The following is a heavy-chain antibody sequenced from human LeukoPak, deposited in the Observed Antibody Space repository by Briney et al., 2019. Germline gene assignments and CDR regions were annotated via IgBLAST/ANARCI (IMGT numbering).Heavy chain of an antibody. J-gene: IGHJ4*02. V-gene: IGHV3-48*03. Sequence: QPGGSLRLSYAASGFTFSYFEMNWVRQAPGKGLEWLSYISLSGSTIYYADSVKGRFTISRDNSKNTLYLQMNSLRAEDTAVYYCARDHTGSFGESLYYFDYWGQGTLVTVSS. D-gene: IGHD3-10*01. CDR1: GFTFSYFE. CDR3: ARDHTGSFGESLYYFDY. CDR2: ISLSGSTI.